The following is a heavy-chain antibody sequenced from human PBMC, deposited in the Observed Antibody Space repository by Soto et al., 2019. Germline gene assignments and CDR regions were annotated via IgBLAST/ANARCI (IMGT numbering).Heavy chain of an antibody. Sequence: PSETLSLTCTISGCSPSTGDYYWSWIRQPPGKGLEWIGYIYYSGSTYYNPSLESRVTISVDTSKNQFSLKLSSVTAADTAVYYCAGAHRRLPPAPGWFDPWGQGTLVTVSS. D-gene: IGHD2-2*01. CDR3: AGAHRRLPPAPGWFDP. V-gene: IGHV4-30-4*01. CDR2: IYYSGST. J-gene: IGHJ5*02. CDR1: GCSPSTGDYY.